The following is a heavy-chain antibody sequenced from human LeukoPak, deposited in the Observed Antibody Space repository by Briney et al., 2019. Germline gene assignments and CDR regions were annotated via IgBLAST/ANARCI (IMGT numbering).Heavy chain of an antibody. V-gene: IGHV3-53*01. CDR3: ARGGMRRPYDC. CDR1: GFTVSSNY. CDR2: IYDIGNT. J-gene: IGHJ4*02. Sequence: GGSLRPSCAVSGFTVSSNYMSWVRQAPGKGLEWVSVIYDIGNTYYADSVKGRFTISRDTSKNTVYLQMNSLRAEDTAVYYCARGGMRRPYDCWGQGALVTVSS. D-gene: IGHD1-14*01.